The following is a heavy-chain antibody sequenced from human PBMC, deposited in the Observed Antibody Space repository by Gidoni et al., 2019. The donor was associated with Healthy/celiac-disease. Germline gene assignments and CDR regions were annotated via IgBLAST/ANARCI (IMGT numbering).Heavy chain of an antibody. CDR3: AREYYYDSSGYGAIDI. Sequence: PGRGLECVSVIYSGGNTYYADSVKSRFTISSNNSKNTLYLQMSSLRAEDTAVYYGAREYYYDSSGYGAIDIWGQGTMVTVSS. CDR2: IYSGGNT. J-gene: IGHJ3*02. D-gene: IGHD3-22*01. V-gene: IGHV3-53*01.